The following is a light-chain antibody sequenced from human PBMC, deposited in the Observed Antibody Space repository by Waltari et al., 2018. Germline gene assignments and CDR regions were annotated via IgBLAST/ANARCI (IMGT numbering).Light chain of an antibody. CDR3: QHRSNWPWT. Sequence: DIVMTQSPDSLSASLGERATINRKSSQSVFYSSYNKNDLAWYQQKPGQPPKLLIYWASTRESGVPDRFSGSGSGTDFTLTISSLEPEDFAVYYCQHRSNWPWTFGQGTKVEIK. CDR2: WAS. CDR1: QSVFYSSYNKND. V-gene: IGKV4-1*01. J-gene: IGKJ1*01.